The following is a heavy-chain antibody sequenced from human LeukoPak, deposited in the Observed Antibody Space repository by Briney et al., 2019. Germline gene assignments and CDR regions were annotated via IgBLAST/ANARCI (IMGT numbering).Heavy chain of an antibody. J-gene: IGHJ4*02. V-gene: IGHV3-53*01. CDR2: IHSSGAT. CDR3: AKGGSYYYDSSGYFGY. Sequence: GGSLRLSCAASGFTGSNNYVSWVRQAPGMGLEWVSAIHSSGATCYADSVKGRFTISRDNSKNTLYLQMNSLRAEDTAVYYCAKGGSYYYDSSGYFGYWGQGTLVTVSS. CDR1: GFTGSNNY. D-gene: IGHD3-22*01.